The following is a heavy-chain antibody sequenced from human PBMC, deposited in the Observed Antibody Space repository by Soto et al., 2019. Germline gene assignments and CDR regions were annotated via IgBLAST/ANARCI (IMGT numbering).Heavy chain of an antibody. V-gene: IGHV4-4*02. CDR1: GGSISSSNW. CDR3: ARIAVAGTYFDY. Sequence: QVQLQESGPGLVKPSGTLSLTCAVSGGSISSSNWWSWVRQPPGKGLEWIGEIYHSGSTNYNPSLERRVTISVVKAKSQLSLKRSSVTAADTAVYYCARIAVAGTYFDYWGQGTLVTVSS. J-gene: IGHJ4*02. D-gene: IGHD6-19*01. CDR2: IYHSGST.